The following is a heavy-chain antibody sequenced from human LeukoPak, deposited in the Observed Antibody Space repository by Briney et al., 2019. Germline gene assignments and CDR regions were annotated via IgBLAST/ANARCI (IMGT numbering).Heavy chain of an antibody. Sequence: PGGSLRLSCAASGFTFSSYSMNWVRQAPGKGLEWVSSISSSSSYIYYADSVKGRFTISRDNAKNSLYLQMNSLRAEDTALYYCAKDGGAYIAAADNNWFDPWGQGTLVTVSS. V-gene: IGHV3-21*04. J-gene: IGHJ5*02. CDR1: GFTFSSYS. D-gene: IGHD6-13*01. CDR3: AKDGGAYIAAADNNWFDP. CDR2: ISSSSSYI.